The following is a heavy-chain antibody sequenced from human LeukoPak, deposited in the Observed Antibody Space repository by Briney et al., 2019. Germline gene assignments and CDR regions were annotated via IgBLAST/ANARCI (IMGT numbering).Heavy chain of an antibody. CDR1: GGTFSSHA. Sequence: ASVKVSCKASGGTFSSHAISWVRQAPGQGLEWMGRIIPIFGTANYAQKFQGRVTITTDESTSTAYMELSSLRSEDTAVYYCARVSSGYPPVGFDPWGQGTLVTVSS. D-gene: IGHD3-22*01. CDR2: IIPIFGTA. V-gene: IGHV1-69*05. CDR3: ARVSSGYPPVGFDP. J-gene: IGHJ5*02.